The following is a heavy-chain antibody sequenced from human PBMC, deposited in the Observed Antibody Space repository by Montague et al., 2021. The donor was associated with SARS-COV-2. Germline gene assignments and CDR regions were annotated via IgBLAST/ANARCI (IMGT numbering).Heavy chain of an antibody. J-gene: IGHJ4*02. D-gene: IGHD3-22*01. CDR3: ARYYYDSSGYYYFDY. V-gene: IGHV2-70*01. CDR2: IDWDDDK. Sequence: PALVKPTQTLTLTCTFSGFSLSTSGMCVSWIRQPPGKALEWLALIDWDDDKYYSTSLKTRLTISKDTSKNQVALTMTNMYTVDTATYYCARYYYDSSGYYYFDYWGQGTLVTVSS. CDR1: GFSLSTSGMC.